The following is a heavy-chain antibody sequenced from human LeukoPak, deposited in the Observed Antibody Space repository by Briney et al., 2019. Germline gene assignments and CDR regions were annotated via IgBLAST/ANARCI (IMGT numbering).Heavy chain of an antibody. J-gene: IGHJ4*02. CDR3: ARAGQQLAVSYFDY. D-gene: IGHD6-13*01. CDR2: INHSGST. Sequence: SETLSLTCAVYGGSFSGYYWSWIRQPPGKGLEWIGEINHSGSTNYNPSLKSRVTISVDTSKNQFSLKLSSVTAADTAVYYCARAGQQLAVSYFDYWGQGTLVTVSS. CDR1: GGSFSGYY. V-gene: IGHV4-34*01.